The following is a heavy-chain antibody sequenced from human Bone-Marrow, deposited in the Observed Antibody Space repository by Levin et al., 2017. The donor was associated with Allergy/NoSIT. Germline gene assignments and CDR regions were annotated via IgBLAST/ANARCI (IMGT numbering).Heavy chain of an antibody. Sequence: PGGSLRLSCAASGFTFSSYSMNWVRQAPGKGLEWVSSISSSSSYIYYADSVKGRFTISRDNAKNSLYLQMNSLRAEDTAVYYCARAVDSYGYGYFDYWGQGTLVTVSS. CDR3: ARAVDSYGYGYFDY. CDR2: ISSSSSYI. J-gene: IGHJ4*02. V-gene: IGHV3-21*01. CDR1: GFTFSSYS. D-gene: IGHD5-18*01.